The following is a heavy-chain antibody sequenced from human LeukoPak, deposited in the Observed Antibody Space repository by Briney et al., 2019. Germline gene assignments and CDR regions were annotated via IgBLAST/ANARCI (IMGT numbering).Heavy chain of an antibody. CDR1: GFTFSSYA. Sequence: GGSLRLSCAASGFTFSSYAMSWVRQAPGKGLEWVSAISVSGGSTYYADSVKGRFTISRDNSKNTLYLQMNSLTAEDAAVYYCAKKVTGSYNNPLDYWGQGTLVTVSS. J-gene: IGHJ4*02. V-gene: IGHV3-23*01. D-gene: IGHD3-10*01. CDR2: ISVSGGST. CDR3: AKKVTGSYNNPLDY.